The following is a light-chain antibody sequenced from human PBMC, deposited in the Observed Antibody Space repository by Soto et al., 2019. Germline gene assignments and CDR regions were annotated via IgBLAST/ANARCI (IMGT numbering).Light chain of an antibody. V-gene: IGKV1-5*03. Sequence: DIQMTQSPSSLSASVGDRVTITCRASQSISSWLGWYQQKPGKAPKLLIYKASSLESGVPSRFSGSGSGTEFTITISSMQHDDFATYYCQQYNSYSYTFGQGTKLEIK. J-gene: IGKJ2*01. CDR2: KAS. CDR1: QSISSW. CDR3: QQYNSYSYT.